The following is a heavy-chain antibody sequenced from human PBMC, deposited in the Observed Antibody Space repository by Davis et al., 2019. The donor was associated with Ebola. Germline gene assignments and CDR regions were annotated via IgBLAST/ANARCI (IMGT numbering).Heavy chain of an antibody. Sequence: PGGSLRLSCAASGFTFSSYGMHWVRQAPGKGLEWVAVISYDGSNKYYADSVKGRFTISRDNSKNTLYLQMNSLRAEDTAVYYCARDGEGYCSSTSCSYFDYWGQGTLVTVSS. CDR2: ISYDGSNK. CDR1: GFTFSSYG. J-gene: IGHJ4*02. V-gene: IGHV3-30*19. D-gene: IGHD2-2*01. CDR3: ARDGEGYCSSTSCSYFDY.